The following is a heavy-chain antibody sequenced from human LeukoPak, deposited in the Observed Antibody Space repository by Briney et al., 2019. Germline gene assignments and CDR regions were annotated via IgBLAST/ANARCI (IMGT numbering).Heavy chain of an antibody. CDR1: VDSVSNNDGG. CDR3: ARGWLQSGFDY. J-gene: IGHJ4*02. V-gene: IGHV6-1*01. D-gene: IGHD5-24*01. Sequence: SQSLSLTRAISVDSVSNNDGGWNWIRQSPSRGLEWLGRTYYNSKWYNDYAVSVKSRMTINPDTSKNQFSLQLNSVTPEDTAVYYCARGWLQSGFDYWGQGTLVTVSS. CDR2: TYYNSKWYN.